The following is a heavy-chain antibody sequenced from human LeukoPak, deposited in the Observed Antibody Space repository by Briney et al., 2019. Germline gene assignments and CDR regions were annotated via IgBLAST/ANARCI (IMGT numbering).Heavy chain of an antibody. CDR2: INGDGGSGYNT. Sequence: GGSLRLSCIASGFSFSSYAMNWVRLAPGKGLEWVSAINGDGGSGYNTDYADSVKGRFTISRDNSKNTLYLQMNSLSDEDTAVYYCARDPRHGKPDHFDFWGQGTPVIVSS. V-gene: IGHV3-23*01. D-gene: IGHD1-14*01. CDR3: ARDPRHGKPDHFDF. CDR1: GFSFSSYA. J-gene: IGHJ4*02.